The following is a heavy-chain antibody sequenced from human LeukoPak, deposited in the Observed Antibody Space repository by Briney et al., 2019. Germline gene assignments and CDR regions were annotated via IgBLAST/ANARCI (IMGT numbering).Heavy chain of an antibody. J-gene: IGHJ4*02. CDR1: GYTFTSYG. D-gene: IGHD2-2*01. Sequence: ASVKVSCKASGYTFTSYGISWVRQAPGQGLEWMGWISAYNGNTNYAQKLQGRVTMTTDTSTSTAYMELRSLRSDDTAVYYCARQKKPAAILYFDYWGQGTLVTVSS. V-gene: IGHV1-18*01. CDR3: ARQKKPAAILYFDY. CDR2: ISAYNGNT.